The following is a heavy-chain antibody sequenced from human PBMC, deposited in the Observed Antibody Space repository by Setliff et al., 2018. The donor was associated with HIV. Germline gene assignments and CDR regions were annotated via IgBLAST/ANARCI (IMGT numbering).Heavy chain of an antibody. V-gene: IGHV4-34*01. CDR1: GASFSGYY. J-gene: IGHJ3*01. Sequence: SETLSLTCAVYGASFSGYYWAWIRQSPGTGLEWIGEINHSGITNYNPTLKSRVTISTDTSKNQFSLRLNSVTAADTAVYYCARDCSGGTCHSGGGYDTFDFWGQGTMVTVSS. CDR2: INHSGIT. CDR3: ARDCSGGTCHSGGGYDTFDF. D-gene: IGHD2-15*01.